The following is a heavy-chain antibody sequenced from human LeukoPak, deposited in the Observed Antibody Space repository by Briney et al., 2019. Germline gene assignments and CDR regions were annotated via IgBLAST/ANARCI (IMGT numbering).Heavy chain of an antibody. Sequence: SETLSLTCTVSGGSISSYYWSWIRQPPGKGLEWIGYIYYSGSANYNPSLKSRVTISVDTSKNQFPLKLSSVTAADTAVYYCARAPRWYCSGGSCYPDAFDIWGQGTMVTVSS. CDR1: GGSISSYY. J-gene: IGHJ3*02. V-gene: IGHV4-59*01. CDR2: IYYSGSA. CDR3: ARAPRWYCSGGSCYPDAFDI. D-gene: IGHD2-15*01.